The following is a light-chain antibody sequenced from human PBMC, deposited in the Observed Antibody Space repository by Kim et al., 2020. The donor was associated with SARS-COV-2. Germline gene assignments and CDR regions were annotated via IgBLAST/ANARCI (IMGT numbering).Light chain of an antibody. CDR2: GAS. J-gene: IGKJ2*01. Sequence: EIVLTQSPGTLSLSPGERATLSCRASQSVSSSYLAWYLQKPGQAPRLLIYGASSRATGIPDRFSGSGSGTDFTLTISRLEPEDFAVYYCQQYGSSPRTFGQGTKLEI. CDR1: QSVSSSY. CDR3: QQYGSSPRT. V-gene: IGKV3-20*01.